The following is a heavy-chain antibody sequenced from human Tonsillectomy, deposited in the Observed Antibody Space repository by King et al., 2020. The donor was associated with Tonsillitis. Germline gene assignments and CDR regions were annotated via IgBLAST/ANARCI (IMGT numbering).Heavy chain of an antibody. CDR3: ASPVPCYDSSGYNNEGLYAFDI. D-gene: IGHD3-22*01. J-gene: IGHJ3*02. CDR1: VGTFSSYA. CDR2: IIPILGIA. Sequence: QLVQSGAEVKRPGSSVKVSCKASVGTFSSYAISWVRQAPGQGLEWMGRIIPILGIANYAQKFQGRVTITADKSTSTAYMELSILGAEDTAVYYCASPVPCYDSSGYNNEGLYAFDIWRRGTMVTVSS. V-gene: IGHV1-69*04.